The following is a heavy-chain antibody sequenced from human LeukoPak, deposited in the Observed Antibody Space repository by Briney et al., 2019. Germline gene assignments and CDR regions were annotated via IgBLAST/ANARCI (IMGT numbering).Heavy chain of an antibody. CDR3: ARDVYYYGSGSD. CDR1: GFTVSSNY. D-gene: IGHD3-10*01. Sequence: GSLRLSCAASGFTVSSNYMSWVRQAPGKGLEWVSVIYSGGSTYYADSVKGRFTISRDNSKNTLYLQMNSLRAEDTAVYYCARDVYYYGSGSDWGQGTLVTVSS. J-gene: IGHJ4*02. V-gene: IGHV3-53*01. CDR2: IYSGGST.